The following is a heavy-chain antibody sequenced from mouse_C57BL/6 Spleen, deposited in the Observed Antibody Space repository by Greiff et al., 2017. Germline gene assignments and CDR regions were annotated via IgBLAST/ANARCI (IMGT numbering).Heavy chain of an antibody. J-gene: IGHJ1*03. V-gene: IGHV1-69*01. CDR2: IDPSDSYT. Sequence: QVQLQQPGAELVMPGASVKLSCKASGYTFTSYWMHWVKQRPGQGLEWIGEIDPSDSYTNYNKKFKGKSTLTVDKSSSTAYMQLSSLTSEDSAVYYCARSRPYWYFDVWGTGTTVTVSS. CDR1: GYTFTSYW. CDR3: ARSRPYWYFDV.